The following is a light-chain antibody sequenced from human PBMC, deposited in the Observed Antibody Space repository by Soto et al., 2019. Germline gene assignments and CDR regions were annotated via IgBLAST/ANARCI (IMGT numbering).Light chain of an antibody. V-gene: IGKV3-20*01. CDR2: ASS. Sequence: EIVLTQSPGTLSLSPGERATLSCKTSQSRGSNFLAWYQHKPGQAPRLLIYASSNRATGIPDRFSGSGSETDFTLTITRLESEDFAVYSCHQYGSSPWTFGQGTKVDIK. J-gene: IGKJ1*01. CDR3: HQYGSSPWT. CDR1: QSRGSNF.